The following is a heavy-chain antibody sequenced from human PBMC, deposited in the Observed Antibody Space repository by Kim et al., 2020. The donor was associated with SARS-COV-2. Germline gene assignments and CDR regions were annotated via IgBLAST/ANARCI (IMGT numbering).Heavy chain of an antibody. CDR1: GGSFSGYY. CDR3: ARDPRGFDGKDWFDP. CDR2: INHSGST. D-gene: IGHD3-9*01. Sequence: SETLSLTCAVYGGSFSGYYWSWIRQPPGKGLEWIGEINHSGSTNYNPSLKSRVTISVDTSKNQFSLKLSSVTAADTAVYYCARDPRGFDGKDWFDPWGQGTLVTVSS. V-gene: IGHV4-34*01. J-gene: IGHJ5*02.